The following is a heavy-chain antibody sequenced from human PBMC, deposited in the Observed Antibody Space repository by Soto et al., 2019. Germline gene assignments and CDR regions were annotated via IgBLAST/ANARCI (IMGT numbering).Heavy chain of an antibody. J-gene: IGHJ6*03. CDR3: ARGRGSGSYSNYYYYMDV. D-gene: IGHD3-10*01. V-gene: IGHV4-34*01. Sequence: SETLSLTCAVYGGSFSGYYWSWIRQPPGKGLEWIGEINHSGSTNYNPSLKSRVTISVDTSKNQFSLKLSSVTAADTAVYYCARGRGSGSYSNYYYYMDVWGKGTTVTVSS. CDR2: INHSGST. CDR1: GGSFSGYY.